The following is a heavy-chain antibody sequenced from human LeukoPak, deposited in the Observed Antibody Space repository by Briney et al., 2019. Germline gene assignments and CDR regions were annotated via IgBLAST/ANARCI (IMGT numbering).Heavy chain of an antibody. V-gene: IGHV3-7*01. Sequence: GGSLRLSCAASGFTFSSYWMSWVRQAPGKGLEWVANIKQDGSEKYYVDSVKGRFTISRDNAKNSLYLQMNSLRAEDTAVYYCARDLPFYYDSSGYLNYFDYWGQGTLVTVSS. CDR2: IKQDGSEK. J-gene: IGHJ4*02. CDR3: ARDLPFYYDSSGYLNYFDY. D-gene: IGHD3-22*01. CDR1: GFTFSSYW.